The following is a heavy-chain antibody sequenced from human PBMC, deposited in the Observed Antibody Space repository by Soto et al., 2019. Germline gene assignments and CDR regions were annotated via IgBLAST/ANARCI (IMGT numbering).Heavy chain of an antibody. CDR2: ITASNGNT. V-gene: IGHV1-18*01. CDR3: ARGASCSSASCYDNFHYGLAV. D-gene: IGHD2-2*01. CDR1: GYTFTNYG. J-gene: IGHJ6*02. Sequence: QVQLVQSGPEVKKPGASVKVSCKASGYTFTNYGITWVRQAPGQGLEWMGWITASNGNTNYAREFQGRLTLTRDTSTSTAYMELRSLRSDDTAVYYCARGASCSSASCYDNFHYGLAVWGQGTTVIVSS.